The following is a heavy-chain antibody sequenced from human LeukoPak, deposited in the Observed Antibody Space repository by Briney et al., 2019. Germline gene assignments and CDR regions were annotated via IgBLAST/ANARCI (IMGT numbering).Heavy chain of an antibody. D-gene: IGHD1-26*01. V-gene: IGHV3-48*03. CDR2: ISSSGSTI. J-gene: IGHJ4*02. Sequence: GGSLRLSCAASGFTFSSYEMNWVRQAPGKGLEWVSYISSSGSTIYYADSVKGRFTISRDNAKNSLYLQMDTLRAEDTAVYYCARDVQGVGATSLDYWGQGTLVTVSS. CDR3: ARDVQGVGATSLDY. CDR1: GFTFSSYE.